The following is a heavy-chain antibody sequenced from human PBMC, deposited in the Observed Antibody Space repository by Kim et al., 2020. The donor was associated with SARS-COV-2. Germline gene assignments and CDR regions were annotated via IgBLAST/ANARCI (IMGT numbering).Heavy chain of an antibody. V-gene: IGHV4-4*02. CDR2: IYHSGST. D-gene: IGHD4-17*01. CDR3: AVGTVTTSEYFQH. Sequence: SETLSLTCAVSGGSISSSNWWSWVRQPPGKGLEWIGEIYHSGSTNYNPSLKSRVTISVDKSKNQFSLKLSSVTAADTAVYYCAVGTVTTSEYFQHWGQGTLVNVSS. J-gene: IGHJ1*01. CDR1: GGSISSSNW.